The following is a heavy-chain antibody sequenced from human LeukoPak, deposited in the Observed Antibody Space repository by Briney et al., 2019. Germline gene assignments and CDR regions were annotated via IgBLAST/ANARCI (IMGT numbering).Heavy chain of an antibody. J-gene: IGHJ4*02. CDR2: INPNSGGT. V-gene: IGHV1-2*02. CDR1: VYTFTVYF. D-gene: IGHD4-23*01. CDR3: ARGRGAATTVVTATLDDY. Sequence: ASVTLSFTSSVYTFTVYFMHWVRQAPGQGIERMGWINPNSGGTKYAQKFQGRVTMTRDKSITTAYMELSRLTSDDTAVYYCARGRGAATTVVTATLDDYWGQGTLVTVS.